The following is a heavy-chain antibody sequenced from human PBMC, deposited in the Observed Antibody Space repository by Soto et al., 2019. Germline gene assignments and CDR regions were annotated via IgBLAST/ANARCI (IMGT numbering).Heavy chain of an antibody. CDR1: GGSISSYY. Sequence: SETLSLTCTVSGGSISSYYWSWIRQPPGKGLEWIGYIYNSGSTNYNPSLKSRVTISVDTSKNQFSLKLSSLRSEDTAVYYCAIPSPGCCSGGSCYWFDYWGQGTLVTVSS. D-gene: IGHD2-15*01. V-gene: IGHV4-59*01. CDR3: AIPSPGCCSGGSCYWFDY. J-gene: IGHJ5*01. CDR2: IYNSGST.